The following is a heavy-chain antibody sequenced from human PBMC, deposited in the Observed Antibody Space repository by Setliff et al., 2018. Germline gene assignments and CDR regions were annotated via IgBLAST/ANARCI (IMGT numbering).Heavy chain of an antibody. V-gene: IGHV4-59*13. CDR3: ARQPEGGYYDSSGYYGMAPYYFDY. CDR1: GGSFSGYY. D-gene: IGHD3-22*01. Sequence: SETLSLTCAVYGGSFSGYYWNWIRQPPGKGLEWIGYIYYSGSTYYNPSLKIRIAISVDTSKNQFSLKLSSVTAADTAVYYCARQPEGGYYDSSGYYGMAPYYFDYWGQGTLVTVSS. J-gene: IGHJ4*02. CDR2: IYYSGST.